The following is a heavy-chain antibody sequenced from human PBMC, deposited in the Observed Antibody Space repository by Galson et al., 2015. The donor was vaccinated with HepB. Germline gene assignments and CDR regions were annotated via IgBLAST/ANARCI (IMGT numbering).Heavy chain of an antibody. CDR3: ARRAWDYYYLDY. CDR2: IFPGDSDT. Sequence: SGAEVKKPGESLKISCKGSGYSFTNYWIAWVRQVPGKGLEWMGIIFPGDSDTTYSPSFQGQVTISADKSISTAYLQWSSLKASDTAMYYCARRAWDYYYLDYWGQGTLVTVSS. V-gene: IGHV5-51*01. CDR1: GYSFTNYW. J-gene: IGHJ4*02. D-gene: IGHD3-10*01.